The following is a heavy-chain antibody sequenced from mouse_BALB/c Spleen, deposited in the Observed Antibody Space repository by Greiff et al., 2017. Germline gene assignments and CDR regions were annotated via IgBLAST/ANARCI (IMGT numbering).Heavy chain of an antibody. CDR2: ISDGGSYT. CDR1: GFTFSDYY. D-gene: IGHD1-2*01. V-gene: IGHV5-4*02. CDR3: ARANSLLRLPYAMDY. J-gene: IGHJ4*01. Sequence: EVKLVESGGGLVKPGGSLKLSCAASGFTFSDYYMYWVRQTPEKRLEWVATISDGGSYTYHPDSVKGRFTISRDNAKNNLYLQMSSLKSEDTAMYYCARANSLLRLPYAMDYWGQGTSVTVSS.